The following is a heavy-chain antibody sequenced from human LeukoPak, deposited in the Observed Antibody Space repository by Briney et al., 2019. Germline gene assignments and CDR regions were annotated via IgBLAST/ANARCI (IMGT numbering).Heavy chain of an antibody. J-gene: IGHJ4*02. V-gene: IGHV3-30-3*01. CDR3: ARDQGDSSGSN. CDR1: GFTFSSYA. Sequence: GGSLRLSCAASGFTFSSYAMHWVRQAPGKGLEWVAVISYDGSNRYYADSVKGRFTISRDNSKNTLYLQMNSLRAEDTAVYYCARDQGDSSGSNWGQGTLVTVSS. CDR2: ISYDGSNR. D-gene: IGHD3-22*01.